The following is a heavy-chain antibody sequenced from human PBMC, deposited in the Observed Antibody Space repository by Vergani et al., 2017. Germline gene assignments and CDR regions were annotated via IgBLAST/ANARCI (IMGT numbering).Heavy chain of an antibody. CDR3: ANSGIAAAARGDY. CDR2: ISGSGGST. Sequence: VELLESGGGLAQPGGSLRVSCSASGFRVTTYYMSWVRQAPGKGLEWVSVISGSGGSTYYADSVKGRFTISRDNSKNTLYLQMNSLRAEDTAVYYCANSGIAAAARGDYWGQGTLVTVSS. J-gene: IGHJ4*02. CDR1: GFRVTTYY. V-gene: IGHV3-23*01. D-gene: IGHD6-13*01.